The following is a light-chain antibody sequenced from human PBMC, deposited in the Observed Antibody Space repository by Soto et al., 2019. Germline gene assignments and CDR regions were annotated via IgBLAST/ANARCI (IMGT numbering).Light chain of an antibody. CDR3: AVWDDSHHGV. CDR2: NNN. J-gene: IGLJ3*02. CDR1: NSNIGRNT. V-gene: IGLV1-44*01. Sequence: QSVLTQPPSASGTPGQRVTISCSGSNSNIGRNTVNWYQQVPGTAPKVLIYNNNQRPSGVPDRFSGSKSGTAASLAISGLRSEDEADYYCAVWDDSHHGVFGGGTKLTVL.